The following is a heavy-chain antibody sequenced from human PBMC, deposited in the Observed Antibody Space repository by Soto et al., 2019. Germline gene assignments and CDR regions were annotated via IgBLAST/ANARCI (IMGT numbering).Heavy chain of an antibody. CDR1: GGSISSSSYY. CDR2: IYYSGST. Sequence: SETLSLTCTVSGGSISSSSYYWGWIRQPPGKGLEWIGSIYYSGSTYYNPSLKSRVTISVDTSKNQFSLKLSSVTAADTAVYYCARQNSNYAFYYYYYYMDVWGKGTTVTSP. J-gene: IGHJ6*03. V-gene: IGHV4-39*01. CDR3: ARQNSNYAFYYYYYYMDV. D-gene: IGHD4-4*01.